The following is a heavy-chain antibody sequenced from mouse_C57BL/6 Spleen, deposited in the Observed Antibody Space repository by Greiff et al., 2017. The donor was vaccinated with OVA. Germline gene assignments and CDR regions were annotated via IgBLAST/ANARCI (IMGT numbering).Heavy chain of an antibody. CDR3: ARRTVYGNYYAMDY. CDR1: GYTFTDYY. CDR2: INPNNGGT. J-gene: IGHJ4*01. V-gene: IGHV1-26*01. Sequence: VQLQQSGPELVKPGASVKISCKASGYTFTDYYMNWVKQSHGKSLEWIGDINPNNGGTSYNQKFKGKATLTVDKSSSTAYMELRSLTSEDSAVYYCARRTVYGNYYAMDYWGQGTSVTVSS. D-gene: IGHD2-1*01.